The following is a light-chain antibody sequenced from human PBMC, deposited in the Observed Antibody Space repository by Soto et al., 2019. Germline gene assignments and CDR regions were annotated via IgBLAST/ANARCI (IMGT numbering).Light chain of an antibody. Sequence: QSVLTQPPSASGSPGQSVTISCTGTSSDVGGYNYVSWYQQHPGKAPKPMIYEVSKRPSGVPDRFSGSKSGNTASLTVSGLQAEDEADYYCSSYASSNNFYVFGTGTKSPS. CDR3: SSYASSNNFYV. CDR1: SSDVGGYNY. V-gene: IGLV2-8*01. CDR2: EVS. J-gene: IGLJ1*01.